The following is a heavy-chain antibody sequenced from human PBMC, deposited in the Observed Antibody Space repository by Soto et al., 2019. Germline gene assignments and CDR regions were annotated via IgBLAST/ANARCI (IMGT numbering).Heavy chain of an antibody. CDR2: IYYSGST. CDR3: ARRDPGYSYDSYYYYDMDV. V-gene: IGHV4-39*01. J-gene: IGHJ6*02. CDR1: GGSISSGSYY. D-gene: IGHD5-18*01. Sequence: SETLSLTCTVSGGSISSGSYYWGWIRQPPGKGLEWIGSIYYSGSTYYNPSLKSRVTISVDTSKNQVSLKMSSVTAADTAVYYCARRDPGYSYDSYYYYDMDVWGQGTTVTRLL.